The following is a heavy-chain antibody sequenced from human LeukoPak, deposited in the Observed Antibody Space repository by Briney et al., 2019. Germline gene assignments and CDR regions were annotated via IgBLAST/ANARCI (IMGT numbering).Heavy chain of an antibody. D-gene: IGHD3-3*01. CDR3: ARDSGYDFWSGLKSYYFDY. CDR2: IIPIFGTA. J-gene: IGHJ4*02. V-gene: IGHV1-69*13. CDR1: GGTFSSYA. Sequence: SVKVSCKASGGTFSSYAISWVRQAPGQGLEWMGGIIPIFGTANYAQKFQGRVTITADESTSTAYMELSSLRSEDTAVYYCARDSGYDFWSGLKSYYFDYWGQGTLVTVPS.